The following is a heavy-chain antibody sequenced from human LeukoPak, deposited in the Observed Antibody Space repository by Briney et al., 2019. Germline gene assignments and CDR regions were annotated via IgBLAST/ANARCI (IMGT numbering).Heavy chain of an antibody. J-gene: IGHJ3*02. V-gene: IGHV3-23*01. CDR2: ISGSGGST. D-gene: IGHD3-22*01. CDR1: GFTFSSYA. CDR3: AKGDSSGYHLGAFDI. Sequence: PGASLRLSCAASGFTFSSYAMSWVRQAPGKGLEWVSAISGSGGSTYYADSVKGRFTISRDNSKNTLYLQMNSLRAEDTAVYYCAKGDSSGYHLGAFDIWGQGTMVTVSS.